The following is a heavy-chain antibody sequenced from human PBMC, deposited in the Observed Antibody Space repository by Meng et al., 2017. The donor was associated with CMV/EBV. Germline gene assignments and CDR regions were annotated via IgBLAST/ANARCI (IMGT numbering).Heavy chain of an antibody. D-gene: IGHD6-6*01. CDR3: TMSDYYSSSLH. Sequence: GGPLRLSCAVSGFTFSDYSMNWVRQAPGKGLEWVSYISSASSTKYYGDSVRGRFTISRDNAKNSLYLEMNSLRGDDTAVYYCTMSDYYSSSLHWGQGTLVTVSS. V-gene: IGHV3-48*04. J-gene: IGHJ4*02. CDR2: ISSASSTK. CDR1: GFTFSDYS.